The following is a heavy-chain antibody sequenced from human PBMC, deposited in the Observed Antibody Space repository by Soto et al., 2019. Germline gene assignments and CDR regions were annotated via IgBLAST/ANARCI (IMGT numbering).Heavy chain of an antibody. V-gene: IGHV6-1*01. CDR3: AKDPSYSSPPDY. Sequence: SQTLSLTCAISGDSVSSNSAAWNWIRQSPSGGLEWLGRTYYRSRWYNDYAASVRSRITINPDTSKNQFSLHLNSVTPEDTAVYYCAKDPSYSSPPDYWGQGTLVTVSS. CDR2: TYYRSRWYN. D-gene: IGHD5-18*01. CDR1: GDSVSSNSAA. J-gene: IGHJ4*02.